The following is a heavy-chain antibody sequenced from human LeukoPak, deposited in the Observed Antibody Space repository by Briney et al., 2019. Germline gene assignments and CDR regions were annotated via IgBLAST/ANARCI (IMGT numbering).Heavy chain of an antibody. CDR3: AADTAMVLDYYYYMDV. CDR2: ISSSSSTI. D-gene: IGHD5-18*01. V-gene: IGHV3-48*01. Sequence: PGGSLRLSCAASGFTFSSYSMNWVRQAPGKGLEWVSYISSSSSTIYYADSVKGRFTISRDNAKNSLYLQMNSLRAEDTAVYYCAADTAMVLDYYYYMDVWGKGTTVTVSS. CDR1: GFTFSSYS. J-gene: IGHJ6*03.